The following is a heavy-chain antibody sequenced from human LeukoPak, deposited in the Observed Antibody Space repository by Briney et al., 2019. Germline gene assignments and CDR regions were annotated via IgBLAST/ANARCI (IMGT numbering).Heavy chain of an antibody. V-gene: IGHV4-59*08. CDR3: ARLAPYSSGPHFDY. CDR1: GGSLINYY. J-gene: IGHJ4*02. CDR2: IRYSGKT. D-gene: IGHD6-19*01. Sequence: SETLSLTCSVSGGSLINYYWSWVRQPPGKGLEWIGYIRYSGKTDSNPSLESRVTISVDTSKNQFSLRLTSVTAADTAMYYCARLAPYSSGPHFDYWGQGILVTVSS.